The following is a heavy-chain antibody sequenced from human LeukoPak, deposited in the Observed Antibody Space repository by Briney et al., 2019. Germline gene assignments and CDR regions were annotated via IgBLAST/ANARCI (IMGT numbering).Heavy chain of an antibody. J-gene: IGHJ6*02. CDR2: IYYSGST. Sequence: SETLSLTCTVSGGSISSYYWSWIRQPPGKGLEWIGYIYYSGSTNYNPSLKSRVPISVDTSKNQFSLKLSSVTAADTAVYYCAGGFGTDIVVVPAANYYYYYGMDVWGQGTTVTVSS. D-gene: IGHD2-2*01. CDR1: GGSISSYY. CDR3: AGGFGTDIVVVPAANYYYYYGMDV. V-gene: IGHV4-59*01.